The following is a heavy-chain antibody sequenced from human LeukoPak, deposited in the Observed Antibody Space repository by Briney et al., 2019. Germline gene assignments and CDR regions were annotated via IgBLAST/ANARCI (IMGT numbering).Heavy chain of an antibody. D-gene: IGHD2-2*01. CDR1: GFTFSSYS. J-gene: IGHJ4*02. Sequence: GGSLRLSCAASGFTFSSYSMNWVRQAPGKGLEWVSSISSSSSYIYYADSVKGRFTISRDNAKNSLYLQMNSQRAEDTAVYYCASDFHDARDCWGQGTLVTVSS. V-gene: IGHV3-21*01. CDR3: ASDFHDARDC. CDR2: ISSSSSYI.